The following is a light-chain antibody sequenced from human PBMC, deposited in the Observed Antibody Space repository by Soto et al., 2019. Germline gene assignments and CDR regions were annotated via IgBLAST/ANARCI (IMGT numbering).Light chain of an antibody. Sequence: QSALTQPASVSGSPGQSITISCTGTSSDVGSYNLVSWYQHHPGKAPKLMIYEGSKRPSGVSNRFSGSKSGNTASLTISGLQAEDEADYYCCSYAGGSTYVVGSGTKVTVL. CDR2: EGS. CDR1: SSDVGSYNL. J-gene: IGLJ1*01. V-gene: IGLV2-23*01. CDR3: CSYAGGSTYV.